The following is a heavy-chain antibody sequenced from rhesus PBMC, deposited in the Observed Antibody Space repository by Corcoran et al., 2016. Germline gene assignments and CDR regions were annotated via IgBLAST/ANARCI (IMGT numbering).Heavy chain of an antibody. V-gene: IGHV4-80*01. J-gene: IGHJ4*01. CDR1: GASISSYW. D-gene: IGHD4-4*01. CDR2: IVGKRGNS. CDR3: ARSGYGSGGVY. Sequence: QVQLQESGPGLVKPSETLSLTCAVSGASISSYWWSWIRQPPGKGLEWIGEIVGKRGNSYSNPSLKSRVIISKDASTNQFSLKLSSVTAADTAVYYCARSGYGSGGVYWGQGILVTVSS.